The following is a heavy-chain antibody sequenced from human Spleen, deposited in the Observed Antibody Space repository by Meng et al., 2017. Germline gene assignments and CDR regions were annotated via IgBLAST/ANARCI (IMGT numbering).Heavy chain of an antibody. J-gene: IGHJ4*02. CDR2: ISSSSYI. CDR1: GFSFSSYS. D-gene: IGHD2/OR15-2a*01. V-gene: IGHV3-21*01. CDR3: ARGGWGDSSFEYFNQ. Sequence: GGSLRLSCAASGFSFSSYSMNWVRQAPGKGLEWVSSISSSSYIYYADSVKGRFTISRDNAKNSLYLQMNSLRAEDTAVYYCARGGWGDSSFEYFNQWGQGTLVTVSS.